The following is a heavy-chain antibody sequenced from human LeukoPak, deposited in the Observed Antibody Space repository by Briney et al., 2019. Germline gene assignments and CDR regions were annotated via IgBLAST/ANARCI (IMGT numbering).Heavy chain of an antibody. Sequence: GRSLRLSCAASGFTFSSYAMSWVRRAPGKGLEWVSAISGSGGSTYYADSVKGRFTISRDNSKNTLYLQMNSLRAEDTAVYYCAKDRHFQYYFDYWGQGTLVTVSS. CDR3: AKDRHFQYYFDY. CDR2: ISGSGGST. V-gene: IGHV3-23*01. CDR1: GFTFSSYA. J-gene: IGHJ4*02.